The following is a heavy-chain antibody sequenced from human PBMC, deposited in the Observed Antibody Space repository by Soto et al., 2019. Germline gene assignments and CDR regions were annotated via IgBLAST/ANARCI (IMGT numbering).Heavy chain of an antibody. Sequence: KAAETLSLTCAVYGGSISSNKWWSWVRQPPGKGLEWIGEIYHSGSTNYNPSLKSRVTISLDKSKNQFSLKLTSVTAADSAVYYCARHDHIVVVPPSLGAMDVWGQGTTVTVS. CDR1: GGSISSNKW. CDR3: ARHDHIVVVPPSLGAMDV. V-gene: IGHV4-4*02. D-gene: IGHD2-2*01. J-gene: IGHJ6*02. CDR2: IYHSGST.